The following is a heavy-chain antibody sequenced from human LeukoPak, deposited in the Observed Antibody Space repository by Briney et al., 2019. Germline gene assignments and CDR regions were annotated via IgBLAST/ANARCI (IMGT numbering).Heavy chain of an antibody. V-gene: IGHV1-18*01. Sequence: ASVKVSCKASGYTFTSYGISWVRQAPGQGLEWMGWISAYNGNTNYAQKLQGRVTMTTDTSTSTAYMELRSLRSDDTAVYYCARAGPAWGTYDAFDIWGQGTMATVSS. CDR2: ISAYNGNT. D-gene: IGHD3-16*01. J-gene: IGHJ3*02. CDR1: GYTFTSYG. CDR3: ARAGPAWGTYDAFDI.